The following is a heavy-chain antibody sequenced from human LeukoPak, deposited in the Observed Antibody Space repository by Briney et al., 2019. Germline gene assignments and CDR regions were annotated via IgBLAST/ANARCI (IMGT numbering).Heavy chain of an antibody. CDR2: INPNSGGT. D-gene: IGHD1-26*01. Sequence: ASVKVSCKASGYTFTGYYMHWVRQAPGQGLEWVGWINPNSGGTNYAQKFQGGVTMTRDTSISTAYMELSRLRSDDTAVYYCARLFLIVGATGNDYWGQGTLVTVSS. V-gene: IGHV1-2*02. J-gene: IGHJ4*02. CDR1: GYTFTGYY. CDR3: ARLFLIVGATGNDY.